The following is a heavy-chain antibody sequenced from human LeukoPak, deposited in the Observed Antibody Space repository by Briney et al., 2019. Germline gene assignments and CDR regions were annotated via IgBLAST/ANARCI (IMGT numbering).Heavy chain of an antibody. D-gene: IGHD2-21*01. V-gene: IGHV4-34*01. CDR2: INHSGST. Sequence: PSETLSLTCAVYGGSFSGYYWSWIRQPPGKGLEWIGEINHSGSTNYNPSLKSRVTISVDTSKNQFSLKLSSVTAAHTAVYYCARDRGDYYFDYWGQGTLVTVSS. CDR1: GGSFSGYY. J-gene: IGHJ4*02. CDR3: ARDRGDYYFDY.